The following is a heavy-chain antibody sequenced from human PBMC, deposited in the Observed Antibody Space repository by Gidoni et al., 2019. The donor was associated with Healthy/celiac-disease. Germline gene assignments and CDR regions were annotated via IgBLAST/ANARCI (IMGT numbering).Heavy chain of an antibody. Sequence: QVQLVQSGAEVKKPGASVKVSCKAYGYTFTSYDINWVRPATGQGLEWMGWMNPNSGNTGYAQKFQGGVTMTRNTSISTAYMELSSLRSEDTAVYYCARLAFPPGIAAAGTRWYFDLWGRGTLVTVSS. CDR2: MNPNSGNT. CDR1: GYTFTSYD. CDR3: ARLAFPPGIAAAGTRWYFDL. V-gene: IGHV1-8*01. D-gene: IGHD6-13*01. J-gene: IGHJ2*01.